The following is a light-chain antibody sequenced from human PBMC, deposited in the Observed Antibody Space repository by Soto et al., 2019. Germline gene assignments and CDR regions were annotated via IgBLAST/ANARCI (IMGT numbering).Light chain of an antibody. Sequence: QSALTQPASVSGSPGQSITISCTGTSSDVGGYNYVSWYQQHPGKAPKLMIYDVSNRPSGVSNRFSGSKSGNTACLTISGLQAEDEADYYCSSYTSSSTLVVFGGGTKVTVL. CDR1: SSDVGGYNY. V-gene: IGLV2-14*01. CDR2: DVS. CDR3: SSYTSSSTLVV. J-gene: IGLJ2*01.